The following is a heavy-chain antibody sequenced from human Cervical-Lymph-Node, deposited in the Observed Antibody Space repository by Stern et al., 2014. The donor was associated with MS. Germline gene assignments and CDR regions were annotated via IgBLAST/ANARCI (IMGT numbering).Heavy chain of an antibody. CDR3: AKKSGSGWYYVS. D-gene: IGHD6-19*01. Sequence: EVHLVESGGGLVQPGGSLRLSCAASGFTFSTYDMSWVRRAPGKGPQFVSAISTTGGTTYYADSVKGRSTISRDNSKNTLYLQMNSLRAEDTAVYYCAKKSGSGWYYVSWGQGSLVTVSS. CDR1: GFTFSTYD. V-gene: IGHV3-23*04. CDR2: ISTTGGTT. J-gene: IGHJ5*02.